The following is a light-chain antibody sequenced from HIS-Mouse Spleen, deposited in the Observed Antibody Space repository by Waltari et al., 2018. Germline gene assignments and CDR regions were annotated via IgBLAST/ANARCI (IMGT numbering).Light chain of an antibody. CDR3: MQALQTPIT. CDR1: QSLLHSNGYNY. V-gene: IGKV2-28*01. Sequence: DIVMTQSPLSLPVTPGAPASIPCRSSQSLLHSNGYNYLDWYLQKPGQSPQLLIYLGSNRASGVPDRFSGSGSGTDFTLKISRVEAEDVGVYYCMQALQTPITFGQGTRLEIK. J-gene: IGKJ5*01. CDR2: LGS.